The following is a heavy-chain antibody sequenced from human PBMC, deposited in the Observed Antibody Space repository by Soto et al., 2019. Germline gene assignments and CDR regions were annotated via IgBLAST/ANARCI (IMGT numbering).Heavy chain of an antibody. D-gene: IGHD1-26*01. CDR3: AGEKVGTTGIDF. V-gene: IGHV1-8*01. Sequence: QAQLVQSGAEVKKPGASVKVSCKASGYTFTGYDINWVRQATGQGLEWMGWMKPNRGNTGYAQNFQGRVTMTRDNSITTAYMELTSLRDDDSAVYYRAGEKVGTTGIDFWGQGTLVTVSS. CDR2: MKPNRGNT. J-gene: IGHJ4*02. CDR1: GYTFTGYD.